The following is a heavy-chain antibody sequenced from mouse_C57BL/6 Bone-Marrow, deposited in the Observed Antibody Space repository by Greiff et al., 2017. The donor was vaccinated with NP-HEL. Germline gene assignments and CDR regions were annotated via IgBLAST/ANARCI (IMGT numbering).Heavy chain of an antibody. CDR1: GFNIKDYY. CDR2: IDPEDGDT. Sequence: VQLQQSGAELVRPGASVKLSCTASGFNIKDYYMHWVKQRPEQGLEWIGRIDPEDGDTEYAPKFQGKATMTADTSSNTAYLQLSSLTSEDTAVYYCTPFITTVVATRSYFDYWGQGTTLTVSS. J-gene: IGHJ2*01. D-gene: IGHD1-1*01. CDR3: TPFITTVVATRSYFDY. V-gene: IGHV14-1*01.